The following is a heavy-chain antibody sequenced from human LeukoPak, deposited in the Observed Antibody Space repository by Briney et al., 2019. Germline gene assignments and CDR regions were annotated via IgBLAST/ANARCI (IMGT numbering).Heavy chain of an antibody. Sequence: ASVKVSCKASGYTFTSYGISWVRQAPGQGLEWMGWISAYNGNTNYAQKLQGRVTMTTDTSTSTAYMELRSLRSDDTAVYYCARDGLRSLEWLRGSWFDPWGQGTLVTVSS. V-gene: IGHV1-18*01. J-gene: IGHJ5*02. D-gene: IGHD3-3*01. CDR2: ISAYNGNT. CDR1: GYTFTSYG. CDR3: ARDGLRSLEWLRGSWFDP.